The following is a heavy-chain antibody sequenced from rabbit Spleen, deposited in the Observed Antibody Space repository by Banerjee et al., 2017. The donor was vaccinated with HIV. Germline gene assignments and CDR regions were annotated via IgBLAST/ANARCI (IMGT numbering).Heavy chain of an antibody. CDR1: GFSFSDKAV. CDR3: ARELTGVTGYVFGL. CDR2: IYAGSSGST. D-gene: IGHD6-1*01. V-gene: IGHV1S45*01. J-gene: IGHJ4*01. Sequence: QEQLEESGGDLVKPEGSLTLTCKASGFSFSDKAVMCWVRQAPGKGLECIACIYAGSSGSTYYANWAKGRFTISRTSSTTVTLQMTSLTAADTATYFCARELTGVTGYVFGLWGQGTLVTVS.